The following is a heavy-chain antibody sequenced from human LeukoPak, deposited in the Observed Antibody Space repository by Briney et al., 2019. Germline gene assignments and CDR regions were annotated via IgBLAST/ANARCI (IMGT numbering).Heavy chain of an antibody. CDR2: IDPSDSLT. Sequence: GESLKISCKGSGYSFTSYWITWVRQMPGKGLEWMGRIDPSDSLTDYSPAFQGHVTISADKSISTAYLQWSSLKASDTAMYYCARHLYSSGWYYFDYRGQGTLVTVSS. J-gene: IGHJ4*02. D-gene: IGHD6-19*01. V-gene: IGHV5-10-1*01. CDR3: ARHLYSSGWYYFDY. CDR1: GYSFTSYW.